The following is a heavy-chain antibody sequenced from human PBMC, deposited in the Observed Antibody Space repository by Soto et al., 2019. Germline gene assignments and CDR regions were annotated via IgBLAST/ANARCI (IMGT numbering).Heavy chain of an antibody. J-gene: IGHJ6*04. V-gene: IGHV3-33*01. CDR3: ARDRRATDFWSGYQWGYSYYGMDV. CDR1: GFTFSSYG. D-gene: IGHD3-3*01. Sequence: PGGSLRLSCAASGFTFSSYGMHWVRQAPGKGLEWVAVIWYDGSNKYYADSVKGRFTISRDNSKNTLYLQMNSLRAEDTAVYYCARDRRATDFWSGYQWGYSYYGMDVWGEGTTVTVSS. CDR2: IWYDGSNK.